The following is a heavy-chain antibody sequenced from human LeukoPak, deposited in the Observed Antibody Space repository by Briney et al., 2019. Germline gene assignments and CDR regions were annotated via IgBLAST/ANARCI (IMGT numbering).Heavy chain of an antibody. CDR1: GFTFSSYA. D-gene: IGHD6-13*01. CDR3: ARSSWPLDY. CDR2: ISSSSSTI. Sequence: GGSLRLSCAASGFTFSSYAMHWVRQAPGKGLEWVSYISSSSSTIYYADSVKGRFTISRDNAKNSLYLQMNSLRAEDTAVYYCARSSWPLDYWGQGTLVTVSS. J-gene: IGHJ4*02. V-gene: IGHV3-48*04.